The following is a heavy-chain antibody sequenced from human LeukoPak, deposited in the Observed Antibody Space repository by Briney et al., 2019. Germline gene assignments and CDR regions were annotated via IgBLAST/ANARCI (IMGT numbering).Heavy chain of an antibody. V-gene: IGHV3-23*01. CDR2: ISGSGHST. D-gene: IGHD6-19*01. J-gene: IGHJ4*02. Sequence: QTGGSLRLSCAASGFTFSTYAMTWVRQAPGKGLEWVSVISGSGHSTYYADSVKGRFTLSRDNSKNTLYLQMNSLRAEDTAVYYCAKEGAVELRYFDYWGQGTLVTVSS. CDR1: GFTFSTYA. CDR3: AKEGAVELRYFDY.